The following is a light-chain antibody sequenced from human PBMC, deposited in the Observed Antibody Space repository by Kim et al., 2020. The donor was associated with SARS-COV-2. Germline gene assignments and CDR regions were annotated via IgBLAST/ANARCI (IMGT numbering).Light chain of an antibody. CDR2: GTS. J-gene: IGKJ2*01. V-gene: IGKV3-20*01. Sequence: SPGQGATLSCRASERVSSGNLAWYQQNPGQAPRLLIYGTSSRATGIPDRFSGGGSGTDFTLTISRLEPEDFAVYHCQQYADLPSTFGQGTKVDIK. CDR3: QQYADLPST. CDR1: ERVSSGN.